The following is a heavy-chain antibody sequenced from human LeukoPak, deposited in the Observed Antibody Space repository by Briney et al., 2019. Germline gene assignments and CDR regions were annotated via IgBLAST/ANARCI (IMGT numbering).Heavy chain of an antibody. CDR3: TSGMDV. J-gene: IGHJ6*02. CDR2: INASGTGT. CDR1: GFNFSNHP. V-gene: IGHV3-23*01. Sequence: GGSLRLSCVASGFNFSNHPLSWVRQAPGQGLEWVSAINASGTGTFYADSVRGRFVISRDNSEKKMFLQMNSLRAEDTAVYYCTSGMDVWGQGTAV. D-gene: IGHD5-12*01.